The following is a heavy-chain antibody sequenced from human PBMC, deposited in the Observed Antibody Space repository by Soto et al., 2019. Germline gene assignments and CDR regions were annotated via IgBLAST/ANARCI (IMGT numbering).Heavy chain of an antibody. CDR1: GYNFSTFW. CDR3: ARPFCSGTSCYKDYYHAIDA. D-gene: IGHD2-2*02. V-gene: IGHV5-10-1*04. CDR2: MNPSDSYT. Sequence: GESLKISCQGAGYNFSTFWISWARQLPGKGLEWMGRMNPSDSYTFYSPSFQGQVTLSADKSVNTAYLQWSSQKATDTATFYCARPFCSGTSCYKDYYHAIDAWGQGTAVTV. J-gene: IGHJ6*02.